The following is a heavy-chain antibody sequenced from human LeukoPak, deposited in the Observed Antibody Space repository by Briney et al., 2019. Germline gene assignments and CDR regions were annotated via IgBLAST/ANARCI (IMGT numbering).Heavy chain of an antibody. CDR3: ARGRATYDFWSGYLFDY. J-gene: IGHJ4*02. D-gene: IGHD3-3*01. CDR2: INHSGST. CDR1: GGPFSGYY. Sequence: SETLSLTCAVYGGPFSGYYWNWIRQSPGKGLEWIGEINHSGSTNYNPSLKSRVTISVDTSKHQFSLKLSSVTAADTAVYYCARGRATYDFWSGYLFDYWGQGTLVTVSS. V-gene: IGHV4-34*01.